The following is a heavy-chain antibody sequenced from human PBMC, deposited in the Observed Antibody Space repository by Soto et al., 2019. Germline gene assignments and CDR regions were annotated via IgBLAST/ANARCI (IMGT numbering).Heavy chain of an antibody. CDR2: IFDSGST. CDR3: ARDGARMIIKSMDV. Sequence: SETLSLTCTVSGGSISDYYWSRIRQPAGKGLEWIGSIFDSGSTNYNPSLKSRVTMSVDTSKNQFSLKLSSVTAADTAVYYCARDGARMIIKSMDVWGQGTTVTVSS. CDR1: GGSISDYY. D-gene: IGHD3-22*01. J-gene: IGHJ6*02. V-gene: IGHV4-4*07.